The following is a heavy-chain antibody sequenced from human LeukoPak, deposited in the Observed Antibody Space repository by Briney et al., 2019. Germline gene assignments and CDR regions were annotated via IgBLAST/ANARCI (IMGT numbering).Heavy chain of an antibody. J-gene: IGHJ4*02. D-gene: IGHD6-13*01. V-gene: IGHV3-48*01. CDR2: ISSSSSTI. CDR1: GFTFSSYS. CDR3: ARARKIAAAGTILY. Sequence: GGSLRLSCAASGFTFSSYSMNWVRQARGRGLEWVSYISSSSSTIYYADSVKGRFTISRDNAKNSLYLQMNSLRAEDTAVYYCARARKIAAAGTILYWGQGTLVTVSS.